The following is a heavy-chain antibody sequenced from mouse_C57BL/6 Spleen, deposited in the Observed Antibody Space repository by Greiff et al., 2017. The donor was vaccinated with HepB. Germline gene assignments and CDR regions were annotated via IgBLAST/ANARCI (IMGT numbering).Heavy chain of an antibody. CDR1: GYTFTDYY. J-gene: IGHJ2*01. V-gene: IGHV1-76*01. CDR2: IYPGSGNT. Sequence: QVQLQQSGAELVRPGASVKLSCKASGYTFTDYYINWVKQRPGQGLEWIARIYPGSGNTYYNEKFKGKATLTAEKSSSTAYMQLSSLTSEDSAVYFCARSGYGLDYWGQGTTLTVSS. CDR3: ARSGYGLDY. D-gene: IGHD2-10*02.